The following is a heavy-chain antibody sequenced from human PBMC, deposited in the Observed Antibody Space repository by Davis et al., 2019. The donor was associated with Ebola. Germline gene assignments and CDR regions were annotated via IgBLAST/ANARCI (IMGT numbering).Heavy chain of an antibody. CDR1: GLIVSSNY. V-gene: IGHV3-53*01. D-gene: IGHD1-1*01. CDR3: AKGPETGRFEY. Sequence: GGSLRLSCAASGLIVSSNYMNWVRQAPGKGLEWVSIIYSGGSTYYADSVKGRFTISRDNSKNTLYLQMNSLRAEDTAVYYCAKGPETGRFEYWGQGTLVTVSA. CDR2: IYSGGST. J-gene: IGHJ4*02.